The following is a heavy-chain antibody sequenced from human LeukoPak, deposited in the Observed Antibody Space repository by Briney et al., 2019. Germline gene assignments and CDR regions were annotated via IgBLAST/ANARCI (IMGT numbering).Heavy chain of an antibody. CDR2: INHSGST. Sequence: SETLSLTCAVYGGSFSGYYWSWIRQPPGKELEWIGEINHSGSTNYNPSLKSRVTISVDTSKNQFSLKLSSVTAADTAVYYCARLAVAGTVDWFDPWGQGTLVTVSS. D-gene: IGHD6-19*01. J-gene: IGHJ5*02. CDR1: GGSFSGYY. V-gene: IGHV4-34*01. CDR3: ARLAVAGTVDWFDP.